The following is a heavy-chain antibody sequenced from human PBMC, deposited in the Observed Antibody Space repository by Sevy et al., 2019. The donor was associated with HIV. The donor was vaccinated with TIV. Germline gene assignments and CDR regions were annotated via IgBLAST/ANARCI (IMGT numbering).Heavy chain of an antibody. CDR2: IYYNANI. D-gene: IGHD1-26*01. J-gene: IGHJ4*02. CDR1: GGSITSLY. V-gene: IGHV4-59*08. Sequence: SETLSLTCTVSGGSITSLYWNWIRQPPGKGLKWIANIYYNANINYTPSLKSRVTLSLDTSKNQFSLRLSSVTAADTAMYYCAGENAWGRGYSWGQGTLVTVSS. CDR3: AGENAWGRGYS.